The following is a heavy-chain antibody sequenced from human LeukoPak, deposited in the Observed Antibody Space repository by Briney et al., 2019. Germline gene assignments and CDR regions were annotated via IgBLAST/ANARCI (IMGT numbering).Heavy chain of an antibody. J-gene: IGHJ6*03. CDR2: INHSGST. CDR1: GGSFSGYY. CDR3: ASMAGWRPYYYYYMDV. D-gene: IGHD6-19*01. V-gene: IGHV4-34*01. Sequence: SETLSLTCAVYGGSFSGYYWSWIRQPPGKGLEWIGEINHSGSTNYNPSLKSRVTISVDTSKNQFSLKLSSVTAADTAVYYCASMAGWRPYYYYYMDVWGKGTTVTVPS.